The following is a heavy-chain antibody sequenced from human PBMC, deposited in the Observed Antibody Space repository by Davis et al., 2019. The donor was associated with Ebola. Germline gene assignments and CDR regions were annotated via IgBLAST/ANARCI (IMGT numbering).Heavy chain of an antibody. CDR1: GGPISSSNW. CDR2: IYHSGST. J-gene: IGHJ4*02. D-gene: IGHD5-18*01. Sequence: MPSETLSLTCAVSGGPISSSNWWSSVRLPPGKGLEWIREIYHSGSTNYNPSLKSRVAITVDKSKNQFSLKRSSLTAADTAVYYCARGGRGYSYGRVDYWGQETLVTVSS. V-gene: IGHV4-4*02. CDR3: ARGGRGYSYGRVDY.